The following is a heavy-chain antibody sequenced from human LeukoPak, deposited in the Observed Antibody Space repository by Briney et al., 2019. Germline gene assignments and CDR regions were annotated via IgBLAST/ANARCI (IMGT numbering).Heavy chain of an antibody. D-gene: IGHD1-26*01. Sequence: ASVKVSCKASGYTFTGYYMHWVRQAPGQGLEWRGGINPNSGGTNYAQKFQGRVTMTRDTSISTAYIELSRLRSDDTAVYYCARDPPHSGSYWNWFDHWGQGTLVTVSS. V-gene: IGHV1-2*02. CDR2: INPNSGGT. CDR3: ARDPPHSGSYWNWFDH. CDR1: GYTFTGYY. J-gene: IGHJ5*02.